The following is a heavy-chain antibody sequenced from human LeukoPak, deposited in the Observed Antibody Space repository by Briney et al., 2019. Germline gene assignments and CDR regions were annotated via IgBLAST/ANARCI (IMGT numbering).Heavy chain of an antibody. Sequence: GASVKVSCKASGYTFTCYYIHWVRQAPGQGLEWMGWINPSTGGTSYAQKFQGRVTMTRDTSISTAYMELSRLKSDDTAVYYCARPPFSGSYSSGLAVYWGQGTLVTVSS. CDR3: ARPPFSGSYSSGLAVY. V-gene: IGHV1-2*02. J-gene: IGHJ4*02. CDR1: GYTFTCYY. CDR2: INPSTGGT. D-gene: IGHD1-26*01.